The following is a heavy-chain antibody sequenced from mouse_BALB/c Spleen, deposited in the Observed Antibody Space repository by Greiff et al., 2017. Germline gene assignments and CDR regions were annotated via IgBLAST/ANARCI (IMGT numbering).Heavy chain of an antibody. CDR2: ISYDGSN. Sequence: EVQLQESGPGLVKPSQSLSLTCSVTGYSITSGYYWNWIRQFPGTKLEWMGYISYDGSNNYNPSLKNRISITRDTSKNQFFLKLNSVTTEDTATYYCARGEGPRYFDVWGAGTTVTVSS. V-gene: IGHV3-6*02. CDR3: ARGEGPRYFDV. CDR1: GYSITSGYY. J-gene: IGHJ1*01.